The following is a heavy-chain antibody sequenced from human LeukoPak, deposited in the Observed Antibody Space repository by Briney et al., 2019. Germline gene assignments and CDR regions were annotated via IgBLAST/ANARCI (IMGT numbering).Heavy chain of an antibody. CDR3: ARTMTTLTTHGELDL. D-gene: IGHD4-17*01. CDR2: ISTNTGNS. Sequence: ASVKVSCKASGYTFSNYVLSWVRQAPGQGLEWMGRISTNTGNSDYAQKLQGRVTMTTDTSTSTAYMELRSLSSDDTAVYYCARTMTTLTTHGELDLWGQGTLVTVSS. CDR1: GYTFSNYV. J-gene: IGHJ5*02. V-gene: IGHV1-18*01.